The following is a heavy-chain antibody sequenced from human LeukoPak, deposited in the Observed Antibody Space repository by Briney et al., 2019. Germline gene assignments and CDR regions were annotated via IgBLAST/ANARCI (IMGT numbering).Heavy chain of an antibody. Sequence: ASVKVSCKASGYTFTSYDINWVRQATGQGLEWMGWMNPNSGNTGYAQKFQGRVTMTRNTSISTAYMELSSLRSEDAAVYYCARGKTKVGATTLGYWGQGTLVTVSS. D-gene: IGHD1-26*01. J-gene: IGHJ4*02. CDR2: MNPNSGNT. CDR3: ARGKTKVGATTLGY. V-gene: IGHV1-8*01. CDR1: GYTFTSYD.